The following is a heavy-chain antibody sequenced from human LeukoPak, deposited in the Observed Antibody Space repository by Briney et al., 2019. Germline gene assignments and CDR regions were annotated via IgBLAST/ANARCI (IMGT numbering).Heavy chain of an antibody. V-gene: IGHV1-2*02. CDR3: ARKKEGKALDY. Sequence: ASVKVSCKASGYTFTCYDINWVRQGTGQGLEWMGCMNPNSGGTSYAQKFQGRGTMTRDTSISTAYMELSRLRFDDTAVYYCARKKEGKALDYWGQGTLVTVSS. CDR1: GYTFTCYD. CDR2: MNPNSGGT. J-gene: IGHJ4*02.